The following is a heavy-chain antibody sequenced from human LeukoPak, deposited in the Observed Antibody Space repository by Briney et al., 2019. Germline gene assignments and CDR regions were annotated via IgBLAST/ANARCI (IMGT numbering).Heavy chain of an antibody. D-gene: IGHD3-3*01. CDR1: GGSFSGYY. CDR2: VNHSGST. V-gene: IGHV4-34*01. Sequence: PSETLSLTCAVYGGSFSGYYWSWIRRPPGKGLEWIGEVNHSGSTNYNPSLKSRVTISVDTSKNQFSLKLSSVTAADTAVYYCAIAHYDFWSGYYSPFDYWGQGTLVTVSS. CDR3: AIAHYDFWSGYYSPFDY. J-gene: IGHJ4*02.